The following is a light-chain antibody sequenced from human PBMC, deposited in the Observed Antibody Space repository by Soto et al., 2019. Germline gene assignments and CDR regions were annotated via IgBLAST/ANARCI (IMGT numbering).Light chain of an antibody. J-gene: IGKJ1*01. CDR3: LQDYNYPRT. Sequence: AIQMTQSPSSLSASVGDRVTITCRASQGIRNDLGWYQQRPGKAPKLLIFAASSLQSGVPSRFSGSGSDTDFTLTISSLQPEDFATYYCLQDYNYPRTFGQGTKVEIK. CDR2: AAS. CDR1: QGIRND. V-gene: IGKV1-6*01.